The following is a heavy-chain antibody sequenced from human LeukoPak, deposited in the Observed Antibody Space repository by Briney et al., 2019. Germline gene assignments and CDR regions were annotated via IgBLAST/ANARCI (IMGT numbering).Heavy chain of an antibody. CDR2: ISAYNGNT. J-gene: IGHJ4*02. Sequence: ASVKVSCKASGYTFTSYGISWERQAPGQGLEWMGWISAYNGNTNYAQKLQGRVTMTTDTSTSTAYMELRSLRSDDTAVYYCARDHVFPIVVVPAASYYFDYWGQGTLVTVSS. V-gene: IGHV1-18*01. CDR1: GYTFTSYG. D-gene: IGHD2-2*01. CDR3: ARDHVFPIVVVPAASYYFDY.